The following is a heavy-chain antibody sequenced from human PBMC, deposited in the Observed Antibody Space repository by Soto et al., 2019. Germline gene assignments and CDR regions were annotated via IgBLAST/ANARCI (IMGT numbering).Heavy chain of an antibody. D-gene: IGHD6-13*01. CDR3: ASSHSSSWYQYFQH. CDR2: IYYSGST. Sequence: PSETLSLTCTVSGGSISSYYWSWIRQPPGKGLEWIGYIYYSGSTNYNPSLKSRVTISVDTSKNQFSLKLSSVTAADTAVYYCASSHSSSWYQYFQHWGQGTLVTVSS. CDR1: GGSISSYY. V-gene: IGHV4-59*01. J-gene: IGHJ1*01.